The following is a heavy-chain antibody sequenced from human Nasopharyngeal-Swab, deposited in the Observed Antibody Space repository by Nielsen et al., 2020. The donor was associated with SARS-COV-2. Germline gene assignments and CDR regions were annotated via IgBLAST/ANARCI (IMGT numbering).Heavy chain of an antibody. V-gene: IGHV5-51*01. D-gene: IGHD1-1*01. Sequence: GESLKISCKGSGYRFSNLWIGWLRQMPGKGLEWMGIIYPGDSKTKYSPSFQGQVTISADTSLDTAYLHWSSLKASDTAIYYCARQVEIHDGRVHWGQGTPVTVSS. CDR2: IYPGDSKT. J-gene: IGHJ4*02. CDR1: GYRFSNLW. CDR3: ARQVEIHDGRVH.